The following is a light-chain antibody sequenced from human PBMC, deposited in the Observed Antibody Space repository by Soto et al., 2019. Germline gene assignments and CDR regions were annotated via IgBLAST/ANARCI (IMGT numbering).Light chain of an antibody. CDR1: QSVSHSSNNKNY. V-gene: IGKV4-1*01. CDR2: LAS. Sequence: DIVFTQSPYSLSVSLCERATINCKSIQSVSHSSNNKNYLAWYQQKPGQPPKLLIYLASTRESGVPDRFSGSGSATDFTLTISSLQAEDVAVYYCQQYSSSPPWTFGQGTKVDIK. CDR3: QQYSSSPPWT. J-gene: IGKJ1*01.